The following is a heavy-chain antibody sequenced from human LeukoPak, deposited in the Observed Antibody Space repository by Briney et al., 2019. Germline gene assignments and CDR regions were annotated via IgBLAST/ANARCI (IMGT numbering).Heavy chain of an antibody. J-gene: IGHJ4*02. CDR3: TTGYSGSYPDFDY. D-gene: IGHD1-26*01. CDR2: IKSKTDGGTT. V-gene: IGHV3-15*01. CDR1: GFTFSNAW. Sequence: GGSLRLSCAASGFTFSNAWMSWVRQAPGKGLEWVGRIKSKTDGGTTDSAAPVKGRFTISRDDSKNTLYLQMNSLKTEDTAVYYCTTGYSGSYPDFDYWGQGTLVTVSS.